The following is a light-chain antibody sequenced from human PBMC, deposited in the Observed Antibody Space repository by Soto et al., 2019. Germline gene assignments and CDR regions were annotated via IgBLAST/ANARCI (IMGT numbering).Light chain of an antibody. V-gene: IGLV1-47*01. J-gene: IGLJ1*01. CDR1: SSNIGSNY. CDR3: AAWDDSLSGYV. CDR2: RNN. Sequence: QSVLTQPPSASGIPGHRVTLSCSGSSSNIGSNYVYWYQQLPGTAPKLLIYRNNQRPSGVPDRFSGSKSGTSASLAISGLRSEDEADYYCAAWDDSLSGYVFGTGTKVTVL.